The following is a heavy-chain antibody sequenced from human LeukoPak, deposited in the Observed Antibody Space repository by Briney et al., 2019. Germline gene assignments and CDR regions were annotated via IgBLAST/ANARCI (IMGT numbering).Heavy chain of an antibody. CDR3: ARWPEYSGYFDY. D-gene: IGHD1-26*01. CDR2: INHSGST. CDR1: GGSFSGYY. J-gene: IGHJ4*02. Sequence: SETLSLTCAVYGGSFSGYYWSWIRQPPGKGLEWIGEINHSGSTNYNPSLKSRVTISVDTSKNQFSLKLSSVTAADTAVYYCARWPEYSGYFDYWGQGTLVTVSS. V-gene: IGHV4-34*01.